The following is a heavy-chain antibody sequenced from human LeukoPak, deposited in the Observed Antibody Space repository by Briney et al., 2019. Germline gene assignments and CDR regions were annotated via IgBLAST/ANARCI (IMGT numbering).Heavy chain of an antibody. D-gene: IGHD3-3*01. CDR3: ARGHPEGLRFLEWLREPHSIDY. CDR1: GFTFSSYA. J-gene: IGHJ4*02. Sequence: PGGSLRLSCAASGFTFSSYAIHWDRQAPGKGLEWVAVMSFNGVNKYYADSVKGRFTISRDNSKNTLYLQMNSLRAEDTAVYYCARGHPEGLRFLEWLREPHSIDYWGQGTLVTVSS. CDR2: MSFNGVNK. V-gene: IGHV3-30-3*01.